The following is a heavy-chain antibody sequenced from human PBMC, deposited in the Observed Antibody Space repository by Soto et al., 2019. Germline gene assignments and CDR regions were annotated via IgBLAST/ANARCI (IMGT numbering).Heavy chain of an antibody. J-gene: IGHJ6*02. CDR3: ARDRKGGFVMDV. CDR1: GDSVSSNSAS. V-gene: IGHV6-1*01. CDR2: TYYRSKWYN. D-gene: IGHD3-16*01. Sequence: PSQTLSLTFAISGDSVSSNSASWSFIRQSPSRGLEWLGRTYYRSKWYNDYAVSVKGRISINPDTSKNLFSLQLNSVTPEDTAVYYCARDRKGGFVMDVWGQGTTVTVSS.